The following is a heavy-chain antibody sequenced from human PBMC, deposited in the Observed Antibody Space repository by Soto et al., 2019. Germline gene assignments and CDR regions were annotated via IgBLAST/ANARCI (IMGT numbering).Heavy chain of an antibody. CDR3: VRIMITFGGVTTYYYYYGMDV. V-gene: IGHV1-46*01. Sequence: GASVKVSCKASGYTFTTYYIHWVRQAPGQGLEWMGIINPNTGSASYARKFQGRVAMTRDTSTSTAYMEVSSLGYDDTAVYFCVRIMITFGGVTTYYYYYGMDVWGQGTTVTVSS. CDR1: GYTFTTYY. D-gene: IGHD3-16*01. CDR2: INPNTGSA. J-gene: IGHJ6*02.